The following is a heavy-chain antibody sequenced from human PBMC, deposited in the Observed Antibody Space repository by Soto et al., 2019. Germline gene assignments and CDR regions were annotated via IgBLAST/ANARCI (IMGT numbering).Heavy chain of an antibody. CDR2: IVPIFGA. D-gene: IGHD3-22*01. J-gene: IGHJ6*02. CDR3: ARGGSDYEGSGYYQGHV. CDR1: GGTFSNYG. V-gene: IGHV1-69*12. Sequence: QVQLVQSGAEVKKPGSSVKVSCKSSGGTFSNYGFSWVRQAPGQGLECMGVIVPIFGAEHPQKFQGRVTITADESTNTVFKDLRGLRSEDTAVYYGARGGSDYEGSGYYQGHVWGQGTTVTVSS.